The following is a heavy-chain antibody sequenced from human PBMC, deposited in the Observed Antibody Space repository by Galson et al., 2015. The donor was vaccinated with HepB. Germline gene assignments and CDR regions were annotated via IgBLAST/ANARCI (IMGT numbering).Heavy chain of an antibody. Sequence: LSLTCAVYGGSFSGYYWSWIRQPPGRGLEWIGEINHSGITNSNPSLKSRVTISVDPSRNQFSLKLSSVIAADTAMYYCARGPKKFRSIVVSPAALSYWGQGALVTVSS. V-gene: IGHV4-34*01. J-gene: IGHJ4*02. D-gene: IGHD2-2*01. CDR1: GGSFSGYY. CDR2: INHSGIT. CDR3: ARGPKKFRSIVVSPAALSY.